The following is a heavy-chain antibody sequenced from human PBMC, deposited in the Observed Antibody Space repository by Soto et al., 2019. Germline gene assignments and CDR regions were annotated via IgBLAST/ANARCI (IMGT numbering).Heavy chain of an antibody. CDR1: GFTVSSNY. J-gene: IGHJ4*02. CDR3: ALHGYSNYFDY. CDR2: IYSGGST. Sequence: GGSLRLSCAASGFTVSSNYMSWVRQAPGKGLEWVSVIYSGGSTYYADSVKGRFTISRDNSKNTLYLQMNSLRAEDTAVYYCALHGYSNYFDYWGQGTLVTVSS. V-gene: IGHV3-66*01. D-gene: IGHD5-18*01.